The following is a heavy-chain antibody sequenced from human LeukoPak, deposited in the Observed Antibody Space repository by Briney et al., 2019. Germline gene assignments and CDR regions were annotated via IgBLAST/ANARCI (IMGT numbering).Heavy chain of an antibody. Sequence: PGGSLRLSCAASGFTFSSYAMSWVRQAPGKGLEWVSAICDSGGSKCYADSVKGRFTISRDNSKNTLYLQMNSLRAEDTAVYYCAKDRLYYYDSSGYLGYWGQGTLVTVSS. J-gene: IGHJ4*02. V-gene: IGHV3-23*01. CDR2: ICDSGGSK. CDR3: AKDRLYYYDSSGYLGY. CDR1: GFTFSSYA. D-gene: IGHD3-22*01.